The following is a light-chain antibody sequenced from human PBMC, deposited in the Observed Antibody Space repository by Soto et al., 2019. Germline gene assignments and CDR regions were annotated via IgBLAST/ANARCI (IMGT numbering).Light chain of an antibody. CDR3: QSYASSLSRV. CDR2: GNS. J-gene: IGLJ2*01. V-gene: IGLV1-40*01. Sequence: QAVVTQPPSVSGAPGQRVTISCTGSSSNIGAGYDVHWYQRLPGTAPKLLIYGNSNRPSGVPDRFSGSKSGTSASLAITGLQAEDEADYYCQSYASSLSRVFGGGTKVTVL. CDR1: SSNIGAGYD.